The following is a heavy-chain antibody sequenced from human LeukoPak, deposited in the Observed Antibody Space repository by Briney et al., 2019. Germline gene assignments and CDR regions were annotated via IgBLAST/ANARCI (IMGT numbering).Heavy chain of an antibody. CDR2: IIPIFGTA. CDR1: GGTFSSYA. J-gene: IGHJ4*02. CDR3: ARDTPYCGGDCYLDY. D-gene: IGHD2-21*02. V-gene: IGHV1-69*13. Sequence: SVKVSCKASGGTFSSYAISWVRQAPGQGLEWMGGIIPIFGTANYAQKFQGRVTITADESTSTAYMELSSLRSEDTAVYYCARDTPYCGGDCYLDYWGQGTLVTVSS.